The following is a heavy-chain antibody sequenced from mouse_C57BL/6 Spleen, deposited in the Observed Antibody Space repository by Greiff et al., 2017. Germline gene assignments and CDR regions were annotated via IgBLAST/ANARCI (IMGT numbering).Heavy chain of an antibody. CDR1: GFTFTDYY. Sequence: EVMLVESGGGLVQPGGSLSLSCAASGFTFTDYYMSWVRQPPGKALEWLGFIRNKANGYTTEYSASVKGRFTISRDKSQSILYLQLNALRAEDSATYYGARYPAYNSNYYYAMDYWGQGTSVTVAS. V-gene: IGHV7-3*01. J-gene: IGHJ4*01. D-gene: IGHD2-5*01. CDR2: IRNKANGYTT. CDR3: ARYPAYNSNYYYAMDY.